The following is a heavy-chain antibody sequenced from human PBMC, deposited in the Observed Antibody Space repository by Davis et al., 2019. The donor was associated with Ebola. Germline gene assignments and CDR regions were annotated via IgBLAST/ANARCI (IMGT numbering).Heavy chain of an antibody. CDR3: ANQPAALGTDY. J-gene: IGHJ4*02. V-gene: IGHV3-7*01. CDR1: GFTFSDYY. Sequence: PGGSLRLSCAASGFTFSDYYMSWIRQAPGKGLEWVANIKQDGSEKYYVDSVKGRFTISRDNAKNSLFLQMNNLRAEDTAVYYCANQPAALGTDYWGQGTLVTVSS. CDR2: IKQDGSEK. D-gene: IGHD6-13*01.